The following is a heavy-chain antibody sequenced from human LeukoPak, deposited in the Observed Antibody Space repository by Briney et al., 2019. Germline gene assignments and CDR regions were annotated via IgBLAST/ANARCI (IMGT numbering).Heavy chain of an antibody. V-gene: IGHV3-53*01. D-gene: IGHD3-10*01. J-gene: IGHJ3*02. CDR1: GFTVSSNY. Sequence: PGGSLRLSCAASGFTVSSNYMSWVRQAPGKGLEWVSVIYSGGSTYYADSVKGRFTISRDNSKNTLYLQMNSLRAEDTAVYYCAGDGGSGSQRAFDIWGQGTMVTVSS. CDR3: AGDGGSGSQRAFDI. CDR2: IYSGGST.